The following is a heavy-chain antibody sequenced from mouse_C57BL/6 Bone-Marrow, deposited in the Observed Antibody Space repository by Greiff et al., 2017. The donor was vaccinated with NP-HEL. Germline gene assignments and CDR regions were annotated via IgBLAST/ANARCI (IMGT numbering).Heavy chain of an antibody. J-gene: IGHJ3*01. CDR2: IYPGGGYT. D-gene: IGHD2-2*01. CDR1: GYTFTNYW. Sequence: QVQLQQSGAELVRPGTSVKMSCKASGYTFTNYWIGWAKQRPGHGLEWIGDIYPGGGYTNYNEKFKGKATLTADKSSSTAYMQFSSLTSEDSAIYYCARGTVTTPVAYWGQGTLVTVSA. V-gene: IGHV1-63*01. CDR3: ARGTVTTPVAY.